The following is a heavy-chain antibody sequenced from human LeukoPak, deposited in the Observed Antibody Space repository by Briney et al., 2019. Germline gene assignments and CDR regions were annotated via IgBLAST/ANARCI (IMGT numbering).Heavy chain of an antibody. J-gene: IGHJ4*02. CDR3: AKGSSPSRPYYFDY. Sequence: GGSLRLSCAASGFTFGSYAMSWVRHAPGKGLEWVSAITDSGGDTYYADSVKGRFTISRDNSKNTLYLQMSSLRAEDTAVYYCAKGSSPSRPYYFDYWGQGTLVTVSS. CDR1: GFTFGSYA. D-gene: IGHD1-26*01. CDR2: ITDSGGDT. V-gene: IGHV3-23*01.